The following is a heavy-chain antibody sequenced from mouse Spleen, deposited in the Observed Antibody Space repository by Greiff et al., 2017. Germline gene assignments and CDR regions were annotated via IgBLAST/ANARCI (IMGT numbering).Heavy chain of an antibody. J-gene: IGHJ4*01. Sequence: EVQRVESGGGLVQPGGSLKLSCPASGFTFSSYGMSWVRQTPDKRLELVATINSNGGSTYYPDSVKGRFTISRDNAKNTLYLQMSSLKSEDTAMYYCARDGTTVVAEDAMDYWGQGTSVTVSS. CDR2: INSNGGST. D-gene: IGHD1-1*01. CDR3: ARDGTTVVAEDAMDY. V-gene: IGHV5-6-3*01. CDR1: GFTFSSYG.